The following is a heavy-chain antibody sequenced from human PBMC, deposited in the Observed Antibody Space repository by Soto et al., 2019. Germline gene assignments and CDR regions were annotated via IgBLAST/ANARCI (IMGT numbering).Heavy chain of an antibody. CDR1: GFTFSDYY. CDR2: ISGTSDSK. J-gene: IGHJ4*02. V-gene: IGHV3-11*06. Sequence: QVQLVESGGGLVRPGGSLRLSCAVSGFTFSDYYMAWIRQVPGKGLEWVAYISGTSDSKPYADSVKGRFTISRDNAKNSLYLQMTSLRAEDTAVYYCARVAVIAAAGTSDYWGQGTLVTVSS. D-gene: IGHD6-13*01. CDR3: ARVAVIAAAGTSDY.